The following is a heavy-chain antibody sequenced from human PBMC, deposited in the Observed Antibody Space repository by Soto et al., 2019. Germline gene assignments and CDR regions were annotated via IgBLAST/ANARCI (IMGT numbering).Heavy chain of an antibody. D-gene: IGHD3-16*01. CDR1: GFTFSDFG. J-gene: IGHJ5*02. Sequence: GGSLRLSCKASGFTFSDFGMHWVRQAPGKGLEWVSAIWYDGSYQYYADPVRGRFTTSRDNSNNTLFLQMNSLRVEDTAVYYCARDRLITYGAKIAPDHWGQGALVTISS. CDR3: ARDRLITYGAKIAPDH. CDR2: IWYDGSYQ. V-gene: IGHV3-33*01.